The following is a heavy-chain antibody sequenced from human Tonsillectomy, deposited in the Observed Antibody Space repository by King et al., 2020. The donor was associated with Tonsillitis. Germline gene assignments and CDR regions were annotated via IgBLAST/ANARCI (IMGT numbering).Heavy chain of an antibody. CDR3: AKDLHVLRYFDWLLDY. D-gene: IGHD3-9*01. CDR1: GFTFSRYG. Sequence: QLVQSGGGVVQPGKSLRLSCAASGFTFSRYGMHWVRQAPGKGLEWVAILSYDESNKYYADSVKGRFTISRDNSKNTLYLKMNSLRAEDTAVYYCAKDLHVLRYFDWLLDYWGQGTLVTVSS. CDR2: LSYDESNK. J-gene: IGHJ4*02. V-gene: IGHV3-30*18.